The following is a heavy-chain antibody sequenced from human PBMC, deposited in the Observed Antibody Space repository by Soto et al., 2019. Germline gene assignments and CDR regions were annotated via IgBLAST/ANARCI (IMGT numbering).Heavy chain of an antibody. V-gene: IGHV4-59*08. CDR3: ARSLRLNYDSWTNSFFDY. Sequence: SETLSLTCTVSGGSISPYFWSWIRQPPGKGLEWIGYIFYSGSTHYNPSLTSRVSMSIDTSKNQFTLKLTSVTAADTAVYYCARSLRLNYDSWTNSFFDYWGQGTLVTVSS. CDR1: GGSISPYF. J-gene: IGHJ4*02. D-gene: IGHD3-3*01. CDR2: IFYSGST.